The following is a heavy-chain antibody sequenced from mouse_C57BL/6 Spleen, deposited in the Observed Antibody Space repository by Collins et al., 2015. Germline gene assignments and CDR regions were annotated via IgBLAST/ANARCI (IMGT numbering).Heavy chain of an antibody. Sequence: QAYLQQSGAELVRPGASVKMSCKASGYTFTSYNMHWVKQTPRQGLEWIGAIYPGNGDTSYNQKFKGKATLTVDKSSSTAYMQLSSLTSEDSAVYFCARSYYYGSSDAMDYWGQGTSVTVSS. J-gene: IGHJ4*01. V-gene: IGHV1-12*01. D-gene: IGHD1-1*01. CDR3: ARSYYYGSSDAMDY. CDR1: GYTFTSYN. CDR2: IYPGNGDT.